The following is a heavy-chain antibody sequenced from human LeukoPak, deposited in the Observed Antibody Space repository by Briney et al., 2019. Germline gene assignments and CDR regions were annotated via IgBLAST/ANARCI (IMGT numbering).Heavy chain of an antibody. CDR1: GFTFSSYA. CDR2: IKQDGSEK. J-gene: IGHJ2*01. CDR3: ARREGEPQDDWYFDL. V-gene: IGHV3-7*03. D-gene: IGHD1-14*01. Sequence: PGGSLRLSCAASGFTFSSYAMSWVRQAPGKGLEWVANIKQDGSEKYYVDSVKGRFTISRDNAKNSLYLQMNSLRAEDTAVYYCARREGEPQDDWYFDLWGRGTLVSVSS.